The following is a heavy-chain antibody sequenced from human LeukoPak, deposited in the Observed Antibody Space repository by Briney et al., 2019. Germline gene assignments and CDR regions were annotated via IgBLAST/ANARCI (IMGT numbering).Heavy chain of an antibody. J-gene: IGHJ4*02. D-gene: IGHD3-22*01. Sequence: SETLSLTCTVSGGSISSGGYYWSWIRQHPGKGLEWIGYIYYSGSTYYNPSLKSRVTISVDTSKNQFSLKLSSVTAADTAVYYCASRGYDSSGSYRNYWGQGTLVTVSS. CDR2: IYYSGST. CDR3: ASRGYDSSGSYRNY. CDR1: GGSISSGGYY. V-gene: IGHV4-31*03.